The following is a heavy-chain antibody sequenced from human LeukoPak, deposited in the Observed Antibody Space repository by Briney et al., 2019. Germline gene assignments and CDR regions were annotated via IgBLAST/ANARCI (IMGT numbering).Heavy chain of an antibody. CDR3: AWDSSAYDY. Sequence: SQTLSLTCTVSGYSISSGYYWGWIRQPPGKGLEWIGSIYHSGSTYYNPSLKSRVTISVDTSKNQFSLKLSSVTAADTAVYYCAWDSSAYDYWGQGTLVTVSS. CDR1: GYSISSGYY. V-gene: IGHV4-38-2*02. J-gene: IGHJ4*02. CDR2: IYHSGST. D-gene: IGHD3-22*01.